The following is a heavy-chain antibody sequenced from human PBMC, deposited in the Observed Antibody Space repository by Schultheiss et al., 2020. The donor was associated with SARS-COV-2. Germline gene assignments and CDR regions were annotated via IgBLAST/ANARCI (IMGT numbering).Heavy chain of an antibody. V-gene: IGHV3-11*06. CDR3: ANWHWHYYNSTTWDSGAFTI. CDR2: IDSRSTFT. Sequence: GGSLRLSCAASGFTFSDFFMSWIRKPPGRGLEWVAYIDSRSTFTNYADSMKGRFSISRDNSKNTLYLQLSSLRPEDTAVYYCANWHWHYYNSTTWDSGAFTIWGQGTMVTVSS. CDR1: GFTFSDFF. D-gene: IGHD2/OR15-2a*01. J-gene: IGHJ3*02.